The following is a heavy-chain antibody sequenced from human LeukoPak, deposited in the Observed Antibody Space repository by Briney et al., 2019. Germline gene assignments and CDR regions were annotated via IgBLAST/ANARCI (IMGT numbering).Heavy chain of an antibody. CDR1: GYSISSGCY. Sequence: SETLSLTCAVSGYSISSGCYWDWVRQPPGKGLEWIGSIYPSGNTYYNPSLKSRVTISLDTSKNQFSLKLSSVTAADTAFYCCARSYCGGDCTRDYWGQGTLVTVSS. CDR3: ARSYCGGDCTRDY. CDR2: IYPSGNT. V-gene: IGHV4-38-2*01. J-gene: IGHJ4*02. D-gene: IGHD2-21*01.